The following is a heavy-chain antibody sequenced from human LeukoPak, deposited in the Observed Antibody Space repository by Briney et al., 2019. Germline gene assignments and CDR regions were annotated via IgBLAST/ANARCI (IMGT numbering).Heavy chain of an antibody. J-gene: IGHJ6*02. D-gene: IGHD6-13*01. CDR3: ARGQPPSYYDMDV. CDR2: TYYRSKWYY. V-gene: IGHV6-1*01. CDR1: GDSVSSNSAA. Sequence: SQTLSLTCALSGDSVSSNSAAWNWIRQSPSGGLEWLGRTYYRSKWYYDYAVSVTSRITINPDTSKNQFSLHLNSVTPEDTALYYCARGQPPSYYDMDVWGQGTTVTVSS.